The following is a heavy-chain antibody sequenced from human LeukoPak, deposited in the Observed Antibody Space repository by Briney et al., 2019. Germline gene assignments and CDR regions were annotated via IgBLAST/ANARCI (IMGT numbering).Heavy chain of an antibody. D-gene: IGHD3-22*01. CDR1: GFTFSSYE. CDR2: ISGSGGST. V-gene: IGHV3-23*01. CDR3: AKDYYYDSSTPDY. J-gene: IGHJ4*02. Sequence: GSLRFSCAASGFTFSSYEMNWVRQAPGKGLEWVSAISGSGGSTYYADSVKGRFTISRDNSKNTLYLQMNSLRAEDTAVYYCAKDYYYDSSTPDYWGQGTLVTVSS.